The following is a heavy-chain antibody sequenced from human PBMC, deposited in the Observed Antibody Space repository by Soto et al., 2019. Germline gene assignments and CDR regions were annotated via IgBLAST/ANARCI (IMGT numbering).Heavy chain of an antibody. Sequence: QVQLVQSGAEVKKPGASVKVSCKASGYTFTSYGISWVRQAPGQGLEWMGWISAYNGNTNYAQKLQGRVTMTTDTSTSTAHMELRSLRSDDTAVYYCARAAPYYYGSGSWADYYYGMDVWGQGTTVTVSS. CDR1: GYTFTSYG. D-gene: IGHD3-10*01. CDR2: ISAYNGNT. CDR3: ARAAPYYYGSGSWADYYYGMDV. V-gene: IGHV1-18*01. J-gene: IGHJ6*02.